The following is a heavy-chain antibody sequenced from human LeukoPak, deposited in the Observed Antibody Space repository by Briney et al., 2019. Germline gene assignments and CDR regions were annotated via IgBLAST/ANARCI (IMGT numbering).Heavy chain of an antibody. Sequence: GGSLRLSCVASGFTFSSYWMHWVRQAPAKGLVWVSRINSDGSSTSYADSVKGRFTISRDNAKNTLYLQMNSLRAEDTAVYYCARGLYDYVWGSYRPLFDYWGQGTLVTVSS. CDR2: INSDGSST. J-gene: IGHJ4*02. V-gene: IGHV3-74*01. CDR1: GFTFSSYW. D-gene: IGHD3-16*02. CDR3: ARGLYDYVWGSYRPLFDY.